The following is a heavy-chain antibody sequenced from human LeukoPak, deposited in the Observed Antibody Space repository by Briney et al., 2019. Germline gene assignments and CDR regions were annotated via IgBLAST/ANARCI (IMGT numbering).Heavy chain of an antibody. J-gene: IGHJ4*02. V-gene: IGHV1-69*05. D-gene: IGHD6-6*01. CDR2: IIPIFGTA. CDR1: GGTFSSYA. CDR3: ASWMYSISSLFDY. Sequence: GASVKVSCKASGGTFSSYAISWVRQSPGQGLEWMGGIIPIFGTANYAQKFQGRVTITTDESTRPAYMELSSLRSEDTAVYYCASWMYSISSLFDYWAREPWSPSPQ.